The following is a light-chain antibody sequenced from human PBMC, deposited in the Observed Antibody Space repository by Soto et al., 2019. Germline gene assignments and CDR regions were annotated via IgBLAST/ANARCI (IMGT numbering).Light chain of an antibody. J-gene: IGKJ1*01. CDR3: QQYNSYSWT. Sequence: DIQMTQSPSSLSASVGDRVTITCRASQTISNYLNWYQQKPGKAPVLLIFAASSLQSGVPSRFSGSRSGRNFTLAISSLQPDDFATYYCQQYNSYSWTFGQGTKVEIK. V-gene: IGKV1-16*01. CDR1: QTISNY. CDR2: AAS.